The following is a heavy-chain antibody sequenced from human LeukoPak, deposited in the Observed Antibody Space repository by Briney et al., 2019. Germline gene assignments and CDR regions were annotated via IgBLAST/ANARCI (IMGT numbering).Heavy chain of an antibody. J-gene: IGHJ6*03. CDR1: GFTFSSYA. V-gene: IGHV3-23*01. Sequence: GGSLRLSCAASGFTFSSYAMSWVRQAPGKVLELVSAISGSGGSTYYADSVKGRFTISRANSKNTLYLQMNSLRAEDTAVYYCASRNYYYYYMDVWGKGTTVTVSS. CDR3: ASRNYYYYYMDV. CDR2: ISGSGGST.